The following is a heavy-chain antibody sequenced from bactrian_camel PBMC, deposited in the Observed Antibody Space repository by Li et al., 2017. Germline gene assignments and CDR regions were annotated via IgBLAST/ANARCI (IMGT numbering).Heavy chain of an antibody. CDR3: AAGRTAVAPCIGAEFEY. CDR1: GNTYTGGY. Sequence: HVQLVESGGGSVQAGGSLRLSCVASGNTYTGGYMAWFRQTPGKMREGVAATDSDGTLTYADSVKGRFTISQDSAKNTVYLQMSGLKPEDTAMYYCAAGRTAVAPCIGAEFEYWGQGTQVTV. J-gene: IGHJ4*01. CDR2: TDSDGTL. V-gene: IGHV3S53*01. D-gene: IGHD6*01.